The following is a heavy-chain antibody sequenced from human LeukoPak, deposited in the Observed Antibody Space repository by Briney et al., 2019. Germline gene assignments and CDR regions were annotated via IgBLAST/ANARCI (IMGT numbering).Heavy chain of an antibody. Sequence: GGSLRLSCAASGFTFDDYGMSWVRQAPGKGLEWFSGINWNGGSTGYADSVKGRFTISRDNAKNSLYLQMNSLRAEDTALYHCARDARSIAARRAYNWFDPWGQGTLVTVSS. CDR3: ARDARSIAARRAYNWFDP. V-gene: IGHV3-20*01. CDR1: GFTFDDYG. D-gene: IGHD6-6*01. CDR2: INWNGGST. J-gene: IGHJ5*02.